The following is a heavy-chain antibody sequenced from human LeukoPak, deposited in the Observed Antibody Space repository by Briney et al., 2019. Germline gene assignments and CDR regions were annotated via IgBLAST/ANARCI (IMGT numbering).Heavy chain of an antibody. CDR2: IYYSGST. D-gene: IGHD1-26*01. CDR3: ARVESGSYDY. CDR1: GYSISSGYY. J-gene: IGHJ4*02. Sequence: SETLSLTCTVSGYSISSGYYWGWIRQPPGKGLEWIGSIYYSGSTYYNPSLKSRVTISVDTSKNQFSLKLSSVTAADTAVYYCARVESGSYDYWGQGTLVTVSS. V-gene: IGHV4-38-2*02.